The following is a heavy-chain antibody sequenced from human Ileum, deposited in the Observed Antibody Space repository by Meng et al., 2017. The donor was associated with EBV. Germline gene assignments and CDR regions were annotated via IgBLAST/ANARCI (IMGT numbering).Heavy chain of an antibody. CDR3: ALRPRQLLRGWFDS. D-gene: IGHD6-13*01. CDR1: GFSLSTSGVG. Sequence: QIPLKESAPTVVNPTRTLPLPCTFSGFSLSTSGVGVGWIRQPPGKALEWLAMIYGQGDKHYSPSLTSRLTITKDTSKNQVVLTMTNMDSVDTATYYCALRPRQLLRGWFDSWGQGALVTVSS. CDR2: IYGQGDK. J-gene: IGHJ5*01. V-gene: IGHV2-5*01.